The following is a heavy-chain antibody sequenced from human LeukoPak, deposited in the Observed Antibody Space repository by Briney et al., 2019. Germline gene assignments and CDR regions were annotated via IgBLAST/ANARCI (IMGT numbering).Heavy chain of an antibody. Sequence: GGSLRLSCAASGFTFSTYVMHWVRQAPGKGLEWVAVISYDGNNKYYADSVKGRFTISRDNSKNTLYVQMNNLRAEDTAVYYCAKVDSSGWQNIDYWGQGTLGTGSS. J-gene: IGHJ4*02. D-gene: IGHD6-19*01. V-gene: IGHV3-30*18. CDR2: ISYDGNNK. CDR1: GFTFSTYV. CDR3: AKVDSSGWQNIDY.